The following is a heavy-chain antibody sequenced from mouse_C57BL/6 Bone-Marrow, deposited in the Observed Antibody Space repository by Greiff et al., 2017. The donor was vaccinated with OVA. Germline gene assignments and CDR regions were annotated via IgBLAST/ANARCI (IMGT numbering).Heavy chain of an antibody. D-gene: IGHD1-1*01. CDR3: ARWGTTVGAAY. CDR1: GYAFSSYW. V-gene: IGHV1-80*01. Sequence: VHLVESGAELVKPGASVKISCKASGYAFSSYWMNWVQQRPGKGLEWIGQIYPGDGDTNYNGKFKGKATLPADKPSSTAYMQLSSLTSEDTAVYCCARWGTTVGAAYWGQGTLVTVSA. CDR2: IYPGDGDT. J-gene: IGHJ3*01.